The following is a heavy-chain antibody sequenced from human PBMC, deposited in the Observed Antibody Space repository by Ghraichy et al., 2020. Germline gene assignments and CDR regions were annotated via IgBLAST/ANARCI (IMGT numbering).Heavy chain of an antibody. CDR3: ARSHYRDYSFVFDS. J-gene: IGHJ4*02. CDR1: GDSVSSNSVA. D-gene: IGHD4-17*01. CDR2: TYYRSKWYS. V-gene: IGHV6-1*01. Sequence: SQTLSLTCAISGDSVSSNSVAWSWIRQSPSRGLEWLGRTYYRSKWYSDYTISVKGRVTINPDTSKNQFSLQLNSVTPEDTAVYYCARSHYRDYSFVFDSWGQGTLATVSS.